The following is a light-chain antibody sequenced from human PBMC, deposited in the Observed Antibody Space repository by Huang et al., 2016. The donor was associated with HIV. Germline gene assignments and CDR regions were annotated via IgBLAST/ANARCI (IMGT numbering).Light chain of an antibody. CDR1: QSIGEY. J-gene: IGKJ1*01. Sequence: QMTQSPSALSASVGDRVTITCRASQSIGEYLAWYQQQPGKAPKLLIDNASYLQSGVPSRFRCGGSGTDFTLTISSLQPDDSATYYCQEYGTYSAFGQGTKVEV. CDR2: NAS. CDR3: QEYGTYSA. V-gene: IGKV1-5*03.